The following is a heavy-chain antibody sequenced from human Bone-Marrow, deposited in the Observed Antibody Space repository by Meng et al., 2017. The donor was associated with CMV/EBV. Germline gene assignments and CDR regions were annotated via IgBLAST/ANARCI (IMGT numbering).Heavy chain of an antibody. D-gene: IGHD7-27*01. J-gene: IGHJ6*02. CDR1: GFTFSDYT. CDR2: INSSYHI. CDR3: VRGGRTGYYYGLDV. V-gene: IGHV3-69-1*01. Sequence: GESLKISCAASGFTFSDYTMNWVRQAPGKGLERVSCINSSYHIFYADSVKGRFTISRDNARKALYLQMNSLGVEDTAVYYCVRGGRTGYYYGLDVWGQGTTVTVSS.